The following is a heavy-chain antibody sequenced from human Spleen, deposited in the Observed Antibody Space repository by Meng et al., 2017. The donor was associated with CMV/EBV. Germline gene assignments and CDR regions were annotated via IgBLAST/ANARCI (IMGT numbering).Heavy chain of an antibody. J-gene: IGHJ4*02. V-gene: IGHV3-48*03. D-gene: IGHD4-17*01. Sequence: GGSLRLSCAASGFTFSSYEMNWVRQAPGKGLEWVSYISSSASTIKYADSVKGRFTISRDNAKNSLHLQMNSLRAEDTAVYYCARDSYGDADYWGQGTLVTVSS. CDR3: ARDSYGDADY. CDR1: GFTFSSYE. CDR2: ISSSASTI.